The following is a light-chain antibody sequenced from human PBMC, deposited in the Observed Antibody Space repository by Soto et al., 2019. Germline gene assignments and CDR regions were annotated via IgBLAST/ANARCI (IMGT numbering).Light chain of an antibody. Sequence: QSALTQPASVSGSPGQSITISCTGTSSDVGGYNYVSWYQQHPGKAPKLMIYEVSKRPSGVPDRFSGSKSGNTASLTVSGLQAEDEADYYCSSYAGTLFGGGTKLTVL. J-gene: IGLJ2*01. CDR3: SSYAGTL. CDR2: EVS. CDR1: SSDVGGYNY. V-gene: IGLV2-8*01.